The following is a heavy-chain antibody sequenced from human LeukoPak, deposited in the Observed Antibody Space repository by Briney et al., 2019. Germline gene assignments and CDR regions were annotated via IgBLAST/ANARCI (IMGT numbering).Heavy chain of an antibody. Sequence: SETLSLTRTVSGGSISSYYWSWIRQPPGKGLEWIGYIYCSGSTNYNPSLKSRVTISVDTSKNQFSLKLSSVTAADTAVYYCARGGDYYDSSVLLDYWGQGTLVTVSS. CDR1: GGSISSYY. V-gene: IGHV4-59*01. CDR2: IYCSGST. D-gene: IGHD3-22*01. J-gene: IGHJ4*02. CDR3: ARGGDYYDSSVLLDY.